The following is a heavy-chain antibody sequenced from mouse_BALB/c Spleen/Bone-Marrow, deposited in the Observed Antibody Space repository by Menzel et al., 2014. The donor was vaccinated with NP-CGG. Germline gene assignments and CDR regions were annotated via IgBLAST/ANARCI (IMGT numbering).Heavy chain of an antibody. CDR3: AGELRFGY. J-gene: IGHJ3*01. Sequence: VQLVESGPELVKPGASVKMSCKASGYTFADYVISWVKQRTGQGLELIGEIYPGSGSIYYNEKFKGKATLTADKSSNTAYMQLSSLTSEDSAVYFCAGELRFGYWGQGTLVTVSA. CDR1: GYTFADYV. CDR2: IYPGSGSI. V-gene: IGHV1-77*01.